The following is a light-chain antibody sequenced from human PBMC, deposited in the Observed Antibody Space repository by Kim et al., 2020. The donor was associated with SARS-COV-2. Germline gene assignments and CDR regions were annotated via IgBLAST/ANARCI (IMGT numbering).Light chain of an antibody. CDR1: ESVATH. J-gene: IGKJ2*01. CDR3: QHYASSQYT. Sequence: EIVLTQSPATLSLSPGESAALYCWASESVATHLAWYQQKPGQAPSLVVSGASVRAPGIPDRFRGSGSGTGFSLTITRVEPEDFAVYFCQHYASSQYTFGPRTKLEI. CDR2: GAS. V-gene: IGKV3-20*01.